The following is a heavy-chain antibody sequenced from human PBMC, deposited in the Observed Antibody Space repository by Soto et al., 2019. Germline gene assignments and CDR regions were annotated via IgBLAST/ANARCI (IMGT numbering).Heavy chain of an antibody. Sequence: PSETLSLTCAISGASISTRGYTWTWIRQSPGKGLEWIGYIYPSGATNYKPSLKSRVTISVDTSKNQFSLKLSSVTAADTAMYYCARGVGFCSGGTCYRYYYGMDVWGQGTTVTVSS. CDR2: IYPSGAT. CDR3: ARGVGFCSGGTCYRYYYGMDV. CDR1: GASISTRGYT. J-gene: IGHJ6*02. V-gene: IGHV4-30-2*06. D-gene: IGHD2-15*01.